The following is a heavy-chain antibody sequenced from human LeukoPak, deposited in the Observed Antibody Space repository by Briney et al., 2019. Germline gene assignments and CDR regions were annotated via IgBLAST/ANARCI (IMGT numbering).Heavy chain of an antibody. CDR1: GGSISSSSYY. J-gene: IGHJ5*01. CDR2: IYYSGST. D-gene: IGHD3-10*01. Sequence: SETLSLTCTVSGGSISSSSYYWGWIRQPPGKGLEWIGSIYYSGSTYYNPSLKSRVTISVDTSKNQFSLKLSSVTAADTSVYYCARGRELYYYGSGSYYKVNLIKNWFDSWGQGTLVTVSS. V-gene: IGHV4-39*01. CDR3: ARGRELYYYGSGSYYKVNLIKNWFDS.